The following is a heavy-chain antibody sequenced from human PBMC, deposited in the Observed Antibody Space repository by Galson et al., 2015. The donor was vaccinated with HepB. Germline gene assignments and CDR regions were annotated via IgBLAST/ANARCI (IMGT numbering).Heavy chain of an antibody. V-gene: IGHV3-33*06. Sequence: SLRLSCAASGFTFSSYAMHWVRQAPGKGLEWVAIIWYDGSNKYYADSVKGRFTISRGNSKNTLYLQMSSLRAEDTAVYYCSKADVAGDGLHYGLDVWGQGTTVTVSS. CDR1: GFTFSSYA. CDR3: SKADVAGDGLHYGLDV. D-gene: IGHD6-13*01. J-gene: IGHJ6*02. CDR2: IWYDGSNK.